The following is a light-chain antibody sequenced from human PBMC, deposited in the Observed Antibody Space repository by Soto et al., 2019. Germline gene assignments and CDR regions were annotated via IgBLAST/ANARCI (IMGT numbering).Light chain of an antibody. CDR3: QQSYSTPPYT. V-gene: IGKV1-39*01. CDR2: AAY. J-gene: IGKJ2*01. Sequence: DIQMTQSPSSLSTSVGDRVTITCRASQYINNYLNWYQQKPGKAPKLLIFAAYNLQSGVPSRFSGSGSGTDFPITISSLQPEDFATYYCQQSYSTPPYTFGQGTKLDMK. CDR1: QYINNY.